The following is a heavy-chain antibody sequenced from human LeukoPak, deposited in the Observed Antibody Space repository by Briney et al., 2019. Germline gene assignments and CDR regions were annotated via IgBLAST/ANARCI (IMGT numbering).Heavy chain of an antibody. V-gene: IGHV4-34*01. CDR2: INRSGST. CDR1: GGSFSGYY. CDR3: ARDLFDHEGDY. Sequence: SETLSLTCAVYGGSFSGYYWSWIRQPPGKGLEWIGEINRSGSTNYNPSLKSRVTISVDTSKNQFSLKLSSVTAADTAVYYCARDLFDHEGDYWGQGTLVTVSS. D-gene: IGHD3-10*01. J-gene: IGHJ4*02.